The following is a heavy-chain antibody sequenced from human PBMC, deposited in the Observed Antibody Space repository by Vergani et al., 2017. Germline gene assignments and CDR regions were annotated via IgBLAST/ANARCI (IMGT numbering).Heavy chain of an antibody. CDR3: VRDVRVSRT. V-gene: IGHV3-11*04. J-gene: IGHJ3*01. CDR2: ISSSGGSPI. Sequence: QVNLVGSGGGVVQPGRSLRLSCAASGFTFSDYYMAWIRQAPGKGLEWISFISSSGGSPIYYADSVKGRFTVSRDNAKNSLYLDMSSLRAEDTAVYYCVRDVRVSRTWGQGTLVAVSS. CDR1: GFTFSDYY.